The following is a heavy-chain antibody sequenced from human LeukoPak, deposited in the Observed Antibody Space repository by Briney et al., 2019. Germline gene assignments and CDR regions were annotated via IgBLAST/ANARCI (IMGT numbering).Heavy chain of an antibody. D-gene: IGHD1-26*01. Sequence: PSETLSLTCTVSGGSISRYYWSWIRQPPEKGLEWIGYIYYSGSTNYNPSLKSRVTISVDTSKNQFSLKLSSVTAADTAVYFCASVDWESYYLDSWGQGSLVTVSS. CDR3: ASVDWESYYLDS. J-gene: IGHJ4*02. CDR2: IYYSGST. V-gene: IGHV4-59*08. CDR1: GGSISRYY.